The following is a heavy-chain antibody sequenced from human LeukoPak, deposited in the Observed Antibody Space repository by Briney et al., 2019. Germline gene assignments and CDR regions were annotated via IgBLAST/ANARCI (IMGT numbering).Heavy chain of an antibody. CDR3: AKDRPRDYSGNSREKWFDP. Sequence: HPGGSLRLSCAASGFTFSSYAMSWVRQAPGKGLEWVSTISGRGDTTYYADSVKGRFTISRDNSKNTLYLQMNSLRAEETAIYYCAKDRPRDYSGNSREKWFDPWGQGTLVTVSS. V-gene: IGHV3-23*01. CDR1: GFTFSSYA. D-gene: IGHD4-23*01. CDR2: ISGRGDTT. J-gene: IGHJ5*02.